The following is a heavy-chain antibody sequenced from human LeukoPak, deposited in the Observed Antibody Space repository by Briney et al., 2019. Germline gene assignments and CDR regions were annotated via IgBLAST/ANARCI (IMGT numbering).Heavy chain of an antibody. CDR2: IRQDGSEK. CDR3: ARPPIVGATTCFDY. J-gene: IGHJ4*02. CDR1: GFIFSSYW. Sequence: PGGSLRLSCAASGFIFSSYWMNWVRQAPGKGLEWVANIRQDGSEKYYVDSVKGRFTISRDNAKNSLYLQMNSLRAEDTAVYYCARPPIVGATTCFDYWGQGTLVTVSS. D-gene: IGHD1-26*01. V-gene: IGHV3-7*03.